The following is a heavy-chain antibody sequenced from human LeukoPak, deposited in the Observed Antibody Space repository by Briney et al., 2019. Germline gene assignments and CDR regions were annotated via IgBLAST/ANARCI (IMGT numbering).Heavy chain of an antibody. CDR2: IYPGDSDT. CDR3: ARPWGEDYGGNSVGY. V-gene: IGHV5-51*01. CDR1: GYSFTSYW. Sequence: GESLKTSCKGSGYSFTSYWIGWVRQMPGKGLEWMGIIYPGDSDTRYSPSFQGQVTISVDKSISTAYLQWSSLKASDSAMYYCARPWGEDYGGNSVGYWGQGTLVTVSS. D-gene: IGHD4-23*01. J-gene: IGHJ4*02.